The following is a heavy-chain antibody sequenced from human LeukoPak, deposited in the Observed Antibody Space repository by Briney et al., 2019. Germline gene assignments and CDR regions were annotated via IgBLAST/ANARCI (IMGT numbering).Heavy chain of an antibody. J-gene: IGHJ6*02. CDR3: ARIIFDSSGYSYYYYGMDV. CDR1: GYTFTSYD. D-gene: IGHD3-22*01. CDR2: MNPNSGNT. V-gene: IGHV1-8*01. Sequence: ASVTVSCTASGYTFTSYDINWVRPATGQGLEWMGWMNPNSGNTGYAQKFQGRVTMTRNTSISTAYMELSSLRSEDTAVYYCARIIFDSSGYSYYYYGMDVWGQGTTVTVSS.